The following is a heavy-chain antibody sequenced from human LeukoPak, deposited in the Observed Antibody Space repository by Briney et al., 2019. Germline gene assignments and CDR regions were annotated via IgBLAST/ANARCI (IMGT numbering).Heavy chain of an antibody. CDR2: IGGSGTNT. V-gene: IGHV3-23*01. CDR1: GFTFDSYA. J-gene: IGHJ4*02. CDR3: AVIGSYGY. Sequence: GGSLRLSCAASGFTFDSYAMSWVRQAPGKGLEWVSAIGGSGTNTYYADSVKGRFTISRDNPKNTVHLQMNSLRAEDTAVYYCAVIGSYGYWGQGTLVTVSS. D-gene: IGHD2-8*01.